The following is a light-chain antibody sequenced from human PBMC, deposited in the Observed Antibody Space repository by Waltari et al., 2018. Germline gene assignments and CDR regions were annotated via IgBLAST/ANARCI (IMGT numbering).Light chain of an antibody. CDR1: QSVSSY. Sequence: EIVLTQSPATLSLSPGERATLSCRASQSVSSYLAWYQQKPGQAPRLLIYDASNRATGIPARFSGSVSGTDFTLTISSLEPEDFAVYYCQQRSNWPPVYSFGQGTKLEIK. J-gene: IGKJ2*03. V-gene: IGKV3-11*01. CDR3: QQRSNWPPVYS. CDR2: DAS.